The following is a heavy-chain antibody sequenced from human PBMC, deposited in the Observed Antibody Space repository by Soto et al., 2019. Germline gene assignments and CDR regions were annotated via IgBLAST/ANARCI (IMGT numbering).Heavy chain of an antibody. CDR2: IWYDGSNK. J-gene: IGHJ4*02. CDR1: GFTFSSYG. V-gene: IGHV3-33*01. CDR3: ARPYSSSWSFDY. Sequence: QVQLVESGGGVVQPGRSLRLSCAASGFTFSSYGMHWVRQAPGKGLEWVAVIWYDGSNKYYADSVKGRFTISRDNSKNTLYLQMNSLRAGDTAVYYCARPYSSSWSFDYWGQGTLVTVSS. D-gene: IGHD6-13*01.